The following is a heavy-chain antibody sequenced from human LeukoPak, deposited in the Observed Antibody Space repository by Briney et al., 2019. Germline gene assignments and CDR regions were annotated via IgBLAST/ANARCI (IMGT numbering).Heavy chain of an antibody. Sequence: PGGSLRLSCAASGFTFSSYEMNWVRQAPGKGPEWVSAIIGSGGTTYYADSVKGRFTIFRDNSQNTLYLQMNSLRAEDTAVYYCAKTPYFYDDSGSFTEDYWGQGTLVTVSS. CDR3: AKTPYFYDDSGSFTEDY. D-gene: IGHD3-22*01. J-gene: IGHJ4*02. V-gene: IGHV3-23*01. CDR1: GFTFSSYE. CDR2: IIGSGGTT.